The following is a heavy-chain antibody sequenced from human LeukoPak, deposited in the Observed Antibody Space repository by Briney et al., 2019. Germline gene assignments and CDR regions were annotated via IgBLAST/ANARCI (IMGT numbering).Heavy chain of an antibody. J-gene: IGHJ6*04. V-gene: IGHV3-23*01. CDR1: GFTFSNYG. CDR3: AKTRASQGDV. CDR2: VNGSGGGT. Sequence: TGGSLRVSCAASGFTFSNYGMNWLRQAPGRGLEWVSGVNGSGGGTYYADSVRGRFTISRDNSKNTLYLQMNSLRVEDTAIYYCAKTRASQGDVWGKGTTVTVSS.